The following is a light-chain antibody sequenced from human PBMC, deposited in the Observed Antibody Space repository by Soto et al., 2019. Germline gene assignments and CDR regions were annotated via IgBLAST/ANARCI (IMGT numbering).Light chain of an antibody. CDR3: AAWDDSLSGYV. J-gene: IGLJ1*01. CDR2: RNN. CDR1: SSNIGTKY. Sequence: QSVLTQSPSASGTPGQGVTISCSGSSSNIGTKYVYWYQQLPGTAPKLLIYRNNQRPSGVPDRFSGSKSGTSASLAISGLRSEDEADYYCAAWDDSLSGYVFATGTKVTVL. V-gene: IGLV1-47*01.